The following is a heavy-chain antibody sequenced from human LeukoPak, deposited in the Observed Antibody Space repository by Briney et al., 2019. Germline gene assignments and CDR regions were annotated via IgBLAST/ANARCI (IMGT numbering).Heavy chain of an antibody. V-gene: IGHV3-30-3*01. Sequence: GGSLRLSCAASGFTLSSYAMHWVRQARGKGLEWVAVISYDGSNKYYADCVKGRFTISRDNAHNSLYLQMNSLRAEDTALYYCAKAAHYYCSVPGVYYFDYWGQGTLVTVSS. CDR3: AKAAHYYCSVPGVYYFDY. J-gene: IGHJ4*02. CDR2: ISYDGSNK. CDR1: GFTLSSYA. D-gene: IGHD3-10*01.